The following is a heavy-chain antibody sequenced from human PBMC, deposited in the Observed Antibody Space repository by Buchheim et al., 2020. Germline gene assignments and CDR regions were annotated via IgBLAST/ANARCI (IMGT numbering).Heavy chain of an antibody. CDR1: GGSISSGGYY. Sequence: QVQLQESGPGLVKPSQTLSLTCTVSGGSISSGGYYWSWIRQHPGKGLEWIGYIYYNGSTYYNPSLKSRVNISVDTYKNQFSLKLSSVTAADTAVYYCARDVTMGALLYGMDVWGQGTT. V-gene: IGHV4-31*03. CDR3: ARDVTMGALLYGMDV. D-gene: IGHD2/OR15-2a*01. J-gene: IGHJ6*02. CDR2: IYYNGST.